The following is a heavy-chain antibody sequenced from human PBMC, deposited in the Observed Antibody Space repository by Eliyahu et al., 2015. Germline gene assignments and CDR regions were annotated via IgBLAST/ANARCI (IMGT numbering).Heavy chain of an antibody. V-gene: IGHV3-30-3*01. CDR1: XFPXRHYA. CDR3: ARQYASSSELFDY. CDR2: VXFDGSNE. Sequence: QVQLVESGGDVVQPGXSLRLSXAXSXFPXRHYAMPWVRPAPGKGXEWVAVVXFDGSNEYYPDSVKGRFTISRDNSKNTLYLQMNSLRAHDTAVYYCARQYASSSELFDYWGQGTLVTVSS. D-gene: IGHD6-6*01. J-gene: IGHJ4*02.